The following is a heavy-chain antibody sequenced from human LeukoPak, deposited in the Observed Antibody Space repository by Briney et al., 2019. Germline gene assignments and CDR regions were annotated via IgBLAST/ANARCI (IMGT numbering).Heavy chain of an antibody. J-gene: IGHJ5*02. CDR3: AGQWGDYGANLAWFEP. D-gene: IGHD4-23*01. V-gene: IGHV4-39*01. CDR1: GGSISSSSYY. CDR2: IYHSGST. Sequence: SETLSLTCSVSGGSISSSSYYWGWIRQPPGKGLEWIGSIYHSGSTYYNPSLKSRVTISVDTSKNQFSLKLSSVTAADTAIYYCAGQWGDYGANLAWFEPWGQGTLVTVSS.